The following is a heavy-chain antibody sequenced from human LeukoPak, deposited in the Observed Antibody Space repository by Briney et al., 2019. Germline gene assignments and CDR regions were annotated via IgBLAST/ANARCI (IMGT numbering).Heavy chain of an antibody. Sequence: TGGSLRLSCVASGFTFISYDMNWVRQAPGKGLEWVSYISGSGGTIYYADSVKGRFTISRDNAKNSLYLQINSLRAEDTAIYYCSRGRLFGDYWGQRALVTVSS. J-gene: IGHJ4*02. CDR2: ISGSGGTI. D-gene: IGHD2-21*02. V-gene: IGHV3-48*03. CDR3: SRGRLFGDY. CDR1: GFTFISYD.